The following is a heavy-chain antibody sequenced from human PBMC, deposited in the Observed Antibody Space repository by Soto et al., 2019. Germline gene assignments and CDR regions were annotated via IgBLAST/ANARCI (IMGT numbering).Heavy chain of an antibody. CDR2: ISSSSRTI. D-gene: IGHD4-17*01. Sequence: EVQLVESGGGLVQPGGSLRLSCAASGFTFSSYSMNWVRQAPGKGLEWVSYISSSSRTIYYADSVKGRFTIARDNAKNSLYLQMNSLRADDTAVYYCARYTNYGDYPNWFDPWGQGTLVTVSS. CDR1: GFTFSSYS. J-gene: IGHJ5*02. V-gene: IGHV3-48*01. CDR3: ARYTNYGDYPNWFDP.